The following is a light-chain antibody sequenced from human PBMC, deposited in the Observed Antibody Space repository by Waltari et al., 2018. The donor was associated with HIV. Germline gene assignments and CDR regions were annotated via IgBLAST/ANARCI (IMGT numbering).Light chain of an antibody. J-gene: IGLJ2*01. CDR3: CSYGGRRI. CDR1: SSDIGVYNY. CDR2: DVS. V-gene: IGLV2-11*01. Sequence: QSALTQPRSVSGSPGQSVTISCTGTSSDIGVYNYVSWYQQHAGKAPKLVIYDVSKRPSGVPDRFSGSKSGNTASLTISGLKPEDEADYHCCSYGGRRIFAGGTKLTVL.